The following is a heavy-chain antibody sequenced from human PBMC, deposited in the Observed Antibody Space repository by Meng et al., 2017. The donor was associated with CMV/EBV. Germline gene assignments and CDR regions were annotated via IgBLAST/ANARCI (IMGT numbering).Heavy chain of an antibody. CDR3: AKGYQVLLYGAG. V-gene: IGHV3-23*01. D-gene: IGHD2/OR15-2a*01. CDR1: GFTFSSYA. Sequence: GGSLRLSCAASGFTFSSYAMSWVRQAPGKGLEWVSAISASGGGTYYAASVKDRFIITRDNSKNTLYLQLNSLRAEDTAVYYCAKGYQVLLYGAGWGRGTLVTVSS. J-gene: IGHJ4*02. CDR2: ISASGGGT.